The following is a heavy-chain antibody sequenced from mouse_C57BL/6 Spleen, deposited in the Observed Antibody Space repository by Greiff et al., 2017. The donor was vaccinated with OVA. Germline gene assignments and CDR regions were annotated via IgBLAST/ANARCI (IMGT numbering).Heavy chain of an antibody. Sequence: EVMLVESGGGLVQPGGSMKLSCVASGFTFSNYWMNWVRQSPEKGLEWVAQIRLKSDTYATHYAESVKGRFTISRDDSKSSVYLQMNNLRAEDTGIYYCTGYSNWYFDVWGTGTTVTVSS. D-gene: IGHD2-5*01. CDR2: IRLKSDTYAT. J-gene: IGHJ1*03. CDR1: GFTFSNYW. CDR3: TGYSNWYFDV. V-gene: IGHV6-3*01.